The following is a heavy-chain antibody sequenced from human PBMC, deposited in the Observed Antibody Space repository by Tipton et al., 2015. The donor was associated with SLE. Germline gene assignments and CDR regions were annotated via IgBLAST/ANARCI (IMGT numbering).Heavy chain of an antibody. Sequence: TLSLTCAVYGGSFSGYYWSWIRQPPEKGLVWIGEISHSGSTNYNPSLKSRVTISVDSSKNQFSLKLSSVTAAGTAVYYCARVYSYGSLYYFDNWGQGTLVTVSS. CDR1: GGSFSGYY. CDR3: ARVYSYGSLYYFDN. CDR2: ISHSGST. V-gene: IGHV4-34*01. D-gene: IGHD5-18*01. J-gene: IGHJ4*02.